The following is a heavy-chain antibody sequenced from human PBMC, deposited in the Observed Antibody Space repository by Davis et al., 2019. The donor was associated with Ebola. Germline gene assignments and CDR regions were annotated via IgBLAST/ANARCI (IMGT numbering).Heavy chain of an antibody. CDR3: ARGHNYAHEY. CDR2: IISNSGDT. Sequence: ASVKVSCKASGYTFTGYNIHWVQQAPGHGLEWMGRIISNSGDTNYAQNFQGRVTMTRDTSISTVYMELSSLRYDDTADYYCARGHNYAHEYWGQGTLVTVSS. D-gene: IGHD4-11*01. J-gene: IGHJ4*02. V-gene: IGHV1-2*06. CDR1: GYTFTGYN.